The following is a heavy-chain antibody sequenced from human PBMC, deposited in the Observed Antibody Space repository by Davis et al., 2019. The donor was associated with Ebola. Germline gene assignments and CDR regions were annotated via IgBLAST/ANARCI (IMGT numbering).Heavy chain of an antibody. CDR3: AKDGYGSGSYPHFDH. Sequence: PGGSLRLSCAASGFTFSSYSMNWVRQAPGKGLEWVSYISSSSSTIYYADSVKGRFTISRDNAKNSLYLQMNSLRAEDTAVYYCAKDGYGSGSYPHFDHWGQGTLVTVSS. J-gene: IGHJ4*02. CDR1: GFTFSSYS. D-gene: IGHD3-10*01. V-gene: IGHV3-48*01. CDR2: ISSSSSTI.